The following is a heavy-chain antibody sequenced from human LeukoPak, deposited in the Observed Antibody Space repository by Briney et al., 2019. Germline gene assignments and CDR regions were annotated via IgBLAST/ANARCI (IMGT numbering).Heavy chain of an antibody. J-gene: IGHJ6*02. V-gene: IGHV4-59*01. CDR2: IYYSGST. Sequence: LETLSLTCTVSVDSISTFYWSWLRQPPGKGLEWIGYIYYSGSTNYNPSLKSRVTISVDTSKNQFSLRLSSVTAADTAVYYCAREDPQTTVPEGLDVWGQGTTVTVPS. CDR3: AREDPQTTVPEGLDV. D-gene: IGHD4-17*01. CDR1: VDSISTFY.